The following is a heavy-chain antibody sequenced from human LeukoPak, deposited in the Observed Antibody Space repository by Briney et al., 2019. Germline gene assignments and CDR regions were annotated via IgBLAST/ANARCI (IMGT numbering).Heavy chain of an antibody. D-gene: IGHD6-19*01. J-gene: IGHJ4*02. V-gene: IGHV3-74*01. Sequence: GGSLRLSCVASGFTFSSYWMHWVRQAPGKGLVWVSRINSDGSSTSYADSVKGRFTISRDNAKNTLYLQMNSLRAEDTAVYYCAASAVAGLFDYWGQGTLVTVSS. CDR2: INSDGSST. CDR1: GFTFSSYW. CDR3: AASAVAGLFDY.